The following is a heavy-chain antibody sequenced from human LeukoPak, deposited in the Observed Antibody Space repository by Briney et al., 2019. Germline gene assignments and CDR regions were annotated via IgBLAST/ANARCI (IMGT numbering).Heavy chain of an antibody. D-gene: IGHD2-15*01. V-gene: IGHV3-64D*06. CDR3: VRVVFINF. CDR2: IGSDGDGT. J-gene: IGHJ4*01. Sequence: GGSLRLSCSASGFPFSTLGMHWVRQAPGKGLEHVATIGSDGDGTYYADSVKHRFIIYREHSENAVYLQMSSLRPEDTAVYYCVRVVFINFWGQGTLVSVSS. CDR1: GFPFSTLG.